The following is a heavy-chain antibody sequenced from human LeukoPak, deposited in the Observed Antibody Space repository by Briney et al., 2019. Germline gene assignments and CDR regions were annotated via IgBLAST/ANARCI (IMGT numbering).Heavy chain of an antibody. CDR3: ARDKPRGSYDGSIFDS. D-gene: IGHD3-16*01. J-gene: IGHJ4*02. CDR2: ISYDGGEI. Sequence: GGSLRLSCEVPGFTFSSYWMSWVRQAPGKGLEWVAIISYDGGEIYYVDSVKGRFTLSRDNAKSSVYLQMNSLRAEDAAVYYCARDKPRGSYDGSIFDSWGQGTLVTVSS. V-gene: IGHV3-7*01. CDR1: GFTFSSYW.